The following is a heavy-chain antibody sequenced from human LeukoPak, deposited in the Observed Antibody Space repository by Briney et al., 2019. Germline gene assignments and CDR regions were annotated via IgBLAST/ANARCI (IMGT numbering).Heavy chain of an antibody. V-gene: IGHV4-4*02. J-gene: IGHJ4*02. CDR2: IYHSGST. D-gene: IGHD5-12*01. CDR1: GGSISSSNW. CDR3: ASSWISNRPFDY. Sequence: SGTLSLTCAVSGGSISSSNWWSWVRQPPGKRLEWIGEIYHSGSTNYNPSLKSRVTISVDKSKNQFSLKLSSVTAADTAVYYCASSWISNRPFDYWGQGTLVTVSS.